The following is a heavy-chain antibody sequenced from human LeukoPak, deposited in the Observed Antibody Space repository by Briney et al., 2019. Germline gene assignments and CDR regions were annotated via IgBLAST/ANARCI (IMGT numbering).Heavy chain of an antibody. CDR3: ARAQYSSGWSNLNWFDP. V-gene: IGHV1-2*04. CDR1: GYTFTGYY. J-gene: IGHJ5*02. CDR2: INPNSGGT. Sequence: ASVKVSCKASGYTFTGYYMHWVRQAPGQGLEWMGWINPNSGGTNYAQKFQGWVTMTRDTSISTAYMELSRLRSDDTAVYYCARAQYSSGWSNLNWFDPWAREPCHRLL. D-gene: IGHD6-19*01.